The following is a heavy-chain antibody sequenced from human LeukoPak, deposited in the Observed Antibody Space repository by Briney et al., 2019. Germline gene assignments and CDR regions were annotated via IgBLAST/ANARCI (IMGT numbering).Heavy chain of an antibody. CDR2: ISWNSGSI. V-gene: IGHV3-9*01. CDR1: GFTFDDYA. CDR3: ARALIAARTRVWALSL. Sequence: PGGSLRLSCAASGFTFDDYAMHWVRQAPGKGLEWVSGISWNSGSIDYADSVKGRFTISRDNSKNTLYLQMNSLRAEDTAVYYCARALIAARTRVWALSLWGQGTLVTVSS. J-gene: IGHJ4*02. D-gene: IGHD6-6*01.